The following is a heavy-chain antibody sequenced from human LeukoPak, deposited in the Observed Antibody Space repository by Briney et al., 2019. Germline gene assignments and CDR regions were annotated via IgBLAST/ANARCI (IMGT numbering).Heavy chain of an antibody. Sequence: GESLKISCKISRYRFTAYSIGWVRQVPGKGLAWMGLIYPGDSDTRYSPSFQGQVTISADKSISTAFLQWSSLRASDTAMYYCATRTPGYSGYDDAFAIWRQGTVVTVSS. CDR3: ATRTPGYSGYDDAFAI. V-gene: IGHV5-51*01. J-gene: IGHJ3*02. D-gene: IGHD5-12*01. CDR2: IYPGDSDT. CDR1: RYRFTAYS.